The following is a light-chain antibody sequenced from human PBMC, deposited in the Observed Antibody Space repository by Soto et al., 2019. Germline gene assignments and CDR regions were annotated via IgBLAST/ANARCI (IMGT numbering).Light chain of an antibody. Sequence: DIVLTQSPGTLSLSPGERATLSCRASQSVGSNYLAWYQQKPGQAPRLLIYGAFSRATGIPDRFSGSGSGTDFTLTITRLELEDFAVYYCQHYGSTVYTFGQGTKLEIK. CDR1: QSVGSNY. CDR2: GAF. CDR3: QHYGSTVYT. V-gene: IGKV3-20*01. J-gene: IGKJ2*01.